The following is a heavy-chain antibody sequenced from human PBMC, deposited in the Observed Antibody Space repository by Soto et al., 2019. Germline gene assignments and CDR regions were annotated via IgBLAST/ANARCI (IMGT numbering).Heavy chain of an antibody. V-gene: IGHV1-46*01. CDR2: INPSGGST. J-gene: IGHJ5*02. CDR3: ARDLLPRITMVRGAPQGWFDP. D-gene: IGHD3-10*01. CDR1: GYTFTSYY. Sequence: GASVKVSCKASGYTFTSYYMHWVRQAPGQGLEWMGIINPSGGSTSYAQKFQGRVTMTRDTSTSTVYMELSSLRSEDTAVYYCARDLLPRITMVRGAPQGWFDPWGQGTLVTVSS.